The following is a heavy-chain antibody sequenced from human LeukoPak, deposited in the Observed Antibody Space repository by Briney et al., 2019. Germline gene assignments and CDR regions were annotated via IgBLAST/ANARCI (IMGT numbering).Heavy chain of an antibody. CDR1: GGSFSGYY. J-gene: IGHJ6*03. Sequence: PSETLSLTCAVYGGSFSGYYWSWIRQPPGKGLEWIGEINHSGSTNYNPSLKSRVTISVDTSKNQFSLKLSSVTAADTAVYYCASLYSSSWYGRRGYYYMDVWGKGTTVTVSS. D-gene: IGHD6-13*01. CDR3: ASLYSSSWYGRRGYYYMDV. CDR2: INHSGST. V-gene: IGHV4-34*01.